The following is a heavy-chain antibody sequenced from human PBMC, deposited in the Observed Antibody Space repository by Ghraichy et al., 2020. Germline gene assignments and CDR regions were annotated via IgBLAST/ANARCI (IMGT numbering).Heavy chain of an antibody. CDR2: ISSSGSTI. V-gene: IGHV3-11*04. Sequence: GESLNISCAASGFTFSDYYMSWIRQAPGKGLEWVSYISSSGSTIYYADSVKGRFTISRDNAKNSLYLQMNSLRAEDTAVYYCARGGGGYDSDPQPGTDWGQGTLVTVSS. D-gene: IGHD5-12*01. CDR3: ARGGGGYDSDPQPGTD. CDR1: GFTFSDYY. J-gene: IGHJ4*02.